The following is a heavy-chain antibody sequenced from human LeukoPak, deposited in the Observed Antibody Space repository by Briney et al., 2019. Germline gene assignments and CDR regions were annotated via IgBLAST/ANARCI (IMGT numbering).Heavy chain of an antibody. V-gene: IGHV3-11*06. CDR1: GFTFSDNY. J-gene: IGHJ6*04. CDR2: ISSSSSYT. Sequence: GGSLRLSCAASGFTFSDNYTSWIRQAPGKGLEWVSYISSSSSYTNYADSVKGRFTISRDNAKNSLYLQMNSLRAEDTAVYYCARDRTGSDVWGKGTTVTVSS. CDR3: ARDRTGSDV. D-gene: IGHD3/OR15-3a*01.